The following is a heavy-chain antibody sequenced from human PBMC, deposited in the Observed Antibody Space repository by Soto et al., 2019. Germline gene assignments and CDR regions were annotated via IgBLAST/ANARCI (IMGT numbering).Heavy chain of an antibody. V-gene: IGHV3-23*01. CDR3: ERRTSFLGAFDY. CDR1: GFSFDKYA. D-gene: IGHD3-16*02. Sequence: GGSVRLACVASGFSFDKYAMAWVRQAPGKGLEWVSHVAAGGGHTYYAESVKGRFTISRDNSKNTLFLQINTLRADDTAIYLCERRTSFLGAFDYWGQGVRVPIXS. J-gene: IGHJ4*02. CDR2: VAAGGGHT.